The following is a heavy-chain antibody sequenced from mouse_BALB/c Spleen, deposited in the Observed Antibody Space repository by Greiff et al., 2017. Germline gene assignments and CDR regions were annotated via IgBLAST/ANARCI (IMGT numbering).Heavy chain of an antibody. D-gene: IGHD2-4*01. CDR2: IRLKSNNYAT. J-gene: IGHJ3*01. Sequence: EVQLVESGGGLVQPGGSMKLSCVASGFTFSNYWMNWVRQSPEKGLEWVAEIRLKSNNYATHYAESVKGRFTISRDDSKSSVYLQMNNLRAEDTGIYYCTRPDYGGFAYWGQGTLVTVSA. V-gene: IGHV6-6*02. CDR3: TRPDYGGFAY. CDR1: GFTFSNYW.